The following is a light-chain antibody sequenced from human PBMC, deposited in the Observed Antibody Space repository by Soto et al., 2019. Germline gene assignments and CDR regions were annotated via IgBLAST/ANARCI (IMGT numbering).Light chain of an antibody. Sequence: DIQLTQSPSFLSASVGDRVTITCRASQGISSYLAWYQQKPGKAPKLLIYADSTLQSGVPSRFSGSGSGTEFTLTISSLQPEDFATYYCQQLNTYPRTFGQGTKVDIK. CDR3: QQLNTYPRT. CDR1: QGISSY. J-gene: IGKJ1*01. CDR2: ADS. V-gene: IGKV1-9*01.